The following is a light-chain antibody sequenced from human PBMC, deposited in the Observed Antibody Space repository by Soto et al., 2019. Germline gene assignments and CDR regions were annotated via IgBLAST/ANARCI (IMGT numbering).Light chain of an antibody. CDR3: QEGTYWPA. Sequence: SVLTQSPAILSLSPGEKATLSCRASQSVSGSLGWYQQKPGQAPRLIIYDASVRATGIPARFSGSGSGTDFTLTISSLEPEDFAVYYCQEGTYWPAFGGGTKVDIK. CDR1: QSVSGS. V-gene: IGKV3-11*01. J-gene: IGKJ4*01. CDR2: DAS.